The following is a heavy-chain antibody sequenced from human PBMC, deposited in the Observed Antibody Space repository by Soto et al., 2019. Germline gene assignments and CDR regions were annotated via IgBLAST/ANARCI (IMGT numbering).Heavy chain of an antibody. V-gene: IGHV1-18*01. J-gene: IGHJ6*02. CDR3: ARAADHDYYYAMDV. CDR2: ISAYNGNT. CDR1: GYTFTSYG. Sequence: QVQLVQSGAEVKKPGASVKVSCKASGYTFTSYGISWVRQAPGQGLEWMGWISAYNGNTNYAQKLQGRVTXXTXTXEITAYMELRSLRSDDTAVYYCARAADHDYYYAMDVWGQGTTVTVSS.